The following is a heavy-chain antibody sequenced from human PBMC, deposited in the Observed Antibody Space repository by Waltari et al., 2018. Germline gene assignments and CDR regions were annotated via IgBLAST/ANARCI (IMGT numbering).Heavy chain of an antibody. CDR3: ARMHSSSSGKTFDN. V-gene: IGHV1-8*01. D-gene: IGHD6-6*01. Sequence: VQLVQSGTEVKKPGASVKDSFTASGYTSTSYENNWVRQATGKGLEWKGWVKRNSANTRAAHKFHGRVTRTMNTTVGTAYMELRGVTAQDTAVYYCARMHSSSSGKTFDNWSQGTLVIVSS. CDR1: GYTSTSYE. CDR2: VKRNSANT. J-gene: IGHJ4*02.